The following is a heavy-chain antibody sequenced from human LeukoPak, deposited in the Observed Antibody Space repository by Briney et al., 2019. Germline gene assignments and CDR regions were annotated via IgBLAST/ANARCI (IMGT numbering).Heavy chain of an antibody. CDR1: GYTFTSYY. CDR3: ARVGRTVEHHLYPGYYFDY. D-gene: IGHD1-1*01. J-gene: IGHJ4*02. CDR2: INPSGGST. V-gene: IGHV1-46*01. Sequence: ASVKVSCKASGYTFTSYYMHWVRQAPGQGLEWMGIINPSGGSTSYAQKFQGRVTMTRDTSTSTVYMELSSLRSEDTAVYYCARVGRTVEHHLYPGYYFDYWGQGTLVTVSS.